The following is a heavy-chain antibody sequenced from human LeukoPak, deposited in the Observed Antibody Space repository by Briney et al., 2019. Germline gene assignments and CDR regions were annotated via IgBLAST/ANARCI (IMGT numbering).Heavy chain of an antibody. Sequence: GGSLRLSCAASGFSFGNYAMSWVRQAPGKGLEWVSSITPSGGTPYYADSVKGRFTISKDSSKTTLYLQMDSLRAEDTALYYCARSGDHDNSGYYWGYWGQGTLVTVSS. V-gene: IGHV3-23*01. CDR3: ARSGDHDNSGYYWGY. CDR2: ITPSGGTP. J-gene: IGHJ4*02. D-gene: IGHD3-22*01. CDR1: GFSFGNYA.